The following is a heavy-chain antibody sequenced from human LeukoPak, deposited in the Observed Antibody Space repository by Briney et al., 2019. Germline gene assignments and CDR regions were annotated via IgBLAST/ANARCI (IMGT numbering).Heavy chain of an antibody. CDR1: GYTFTSYA. CDR3: ARGRSFSYSSGYYGMDV. Sequence: ASVKVSCKASGYTFTSYATNWVRQAPGQGLEWMGWINTNTGNPTYAQGFTGRFVFSLDTSVSTAYLQISSLKAEDTAVYYCARGRSFSYSSGYYGMDVWGQGTTVTVSS. J-gene: IGHJ6*02. D-gene: IGHD6-19*01. V-gene: IGHV7-4-1*02. CDR2: INTNTGNP.